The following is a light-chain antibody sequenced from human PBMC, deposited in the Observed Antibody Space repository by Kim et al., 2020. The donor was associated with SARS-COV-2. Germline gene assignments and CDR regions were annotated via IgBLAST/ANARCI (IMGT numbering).Light chain of an antibody. CDR1: QSVSSN. J-gene: IGKJ4*01. Sequence: VSPGERGTLSCRASQSVSSNLAWYQQKPGQAPRLLIYGASTRATEIPARFSGTGSGTEFTLTISSLQSEDSAIYYCHQYNEWPLTFGGGTKLEI. CDR3: HQYNEWPLT. V-gene: IGKV3-15*01. CDR2: GAS.